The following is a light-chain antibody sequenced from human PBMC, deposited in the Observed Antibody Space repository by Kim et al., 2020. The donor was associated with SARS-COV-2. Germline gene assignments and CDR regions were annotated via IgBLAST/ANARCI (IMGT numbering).Light chain of an antibody. CDR2: NNN. V-gene: IGLV1-44*01. CDR3: ASWDDTLSGWV. J-gene: IGLJ3*02. CDR1: SSNIGSKS. Sequence: QSVLTQPPSASVTPGQRVTISCSGSSSNIGSKSVNWYQQVPGTAPKVLIYNNNQRPSGVPDRFSASKSGTSASLAISGLQSEDEADYYCASWDDTLSGWVFGGGTQLTVL.